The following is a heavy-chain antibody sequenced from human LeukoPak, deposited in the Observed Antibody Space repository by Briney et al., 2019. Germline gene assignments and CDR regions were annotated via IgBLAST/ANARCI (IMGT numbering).Heavy chain of an antibody. CDR3: ARGGMIVAPHPVDY. CDR2: ISAYNGNT. J-gene: IGHJ4*02. V-gene: IGHV1-18*01. Sequence: ASVKVSCKASGYTFTSYDINWVRQATGQGLEWMGWISAYNGNTNYAQKLQGRVTMTTDTSTSTAYMELRSLRSDDTAVYYCARGGMIVAPHPVDYWGQGTLVTVSS. D-gene: IGHD3-22*01. CDR1: GYTFTSYD.